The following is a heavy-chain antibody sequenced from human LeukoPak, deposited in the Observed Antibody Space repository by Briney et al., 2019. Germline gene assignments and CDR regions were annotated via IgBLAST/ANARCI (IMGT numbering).Heavy chain of an antibody. CDR3: ARDIAADLGYYFDY. Sequence: ASVKVSCKASGYTFTSYGINWVRQATGQGLEWMGWMNPNSGNTGYAQKFQGRVTMTRNTSISTAYMELSSLRSEDTAVYYCARDIAADLGYYFDYWGQGTLVTVSS. CDR2: MNPNSGNT. J-gene: IGHJ4*02. D-gene: IGHD6-13*01. CDR1: GYTFTSYG. V-gene: IGHV1-8*01.